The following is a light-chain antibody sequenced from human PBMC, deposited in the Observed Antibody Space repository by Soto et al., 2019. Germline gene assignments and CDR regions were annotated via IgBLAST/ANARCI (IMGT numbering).Light chain of an antibody. Sequence: EIVVTQSPPTLSLSPGERATLSCRASQTVSSNLSWYQQKPGQAPRLLIYGVSTRATGIPARFSGSGSGTEFTLTISSLQSEDFAVYYCHQYNNWPFTFGQGTKVDIK. CDR2: GVS. J-gene: IGKJ2*01. V-gene: IGKV3D-15*01. CDR1: QTVSSN. CDR3: HQYNNWPFT.